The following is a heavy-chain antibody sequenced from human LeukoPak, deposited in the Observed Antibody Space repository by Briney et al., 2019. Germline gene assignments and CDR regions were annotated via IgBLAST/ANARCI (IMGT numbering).Heavy chain of an antibody. CDR3: VRHDSYIPF. CDR2: ISSSGSTI. Sequence: PGGSLRLSCAASGFTFSSYEMNWVRQAPGKGLEWVSYISSSGSTIYYADSVKGRFTISRDNSKDTVFLQMNNLRAADTALYFCVRHDSYIPFWGQGSLVTVSS. J-gene: IGHJ1*01. V-gene: IGHV3-48*03. D-gene: IGHD5-18*01. CDR1: GFTFSSYE.